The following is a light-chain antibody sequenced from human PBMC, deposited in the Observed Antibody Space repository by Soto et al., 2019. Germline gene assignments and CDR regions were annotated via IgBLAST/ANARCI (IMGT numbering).Light chain of an antibody. CDR2: WAS. V-gene: IGKV4-1*01. CDR3: QQYYSTPPT. CDR1: QSVLYSSNNKNY. J-gene: IGKJ2*01. Sequence: DIVLTQSPDSLAVSLGERATINCKSSQSVLYSSNNKNYLAWYQQKPGQPPKLLIYWASTRESGVPDRFSGSGSGTDVTLTISSLQAEDVAVYYCQQYYSTPPTFGQGTKLEIK.